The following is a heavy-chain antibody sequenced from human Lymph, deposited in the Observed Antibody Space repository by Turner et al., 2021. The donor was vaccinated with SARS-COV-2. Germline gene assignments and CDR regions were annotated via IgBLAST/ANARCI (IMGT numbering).Heavy chain of an antibody. CDR1: EFTVSSNY. CDR3: ARVLPYGDYFDF. D-gene: IGHD4-17*01. CDR2: IYSGGST. J-gene: IGHJ4*01. Sequence: EVQLVESGGGLIQLGGSLRLPCAASEFTVSSNYMSWVRQAPGKGLEWVSLIYSGGSTFYADSVKGRFTISRDNSKNTLYLQMNSLRADDTAVYYCARVLPYGDYFDFWGQGTLVTVSS. V-gene: IGHV3-53*01.